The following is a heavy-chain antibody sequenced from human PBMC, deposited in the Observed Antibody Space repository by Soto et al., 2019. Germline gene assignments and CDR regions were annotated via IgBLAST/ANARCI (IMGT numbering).Heavy chain of an antibody. J-gene: IGHJ4*02. Sequence: PSETLSLTRAVYGGSFSGYYWSWIRQPPGRGLEWIGEINHSGSTNYNPSLKSRVTISVDTSKNQFSLKLSSVTAADTAVYYCARHSSGWIFDYWGQGTLVTVSS. D-gene: IGHD6-19*01. CDR2: INHSGST. V-gene: IGHV4-34*01. CDR3: ARHSSGWIFDY. CDR1: GGSFSGYY.